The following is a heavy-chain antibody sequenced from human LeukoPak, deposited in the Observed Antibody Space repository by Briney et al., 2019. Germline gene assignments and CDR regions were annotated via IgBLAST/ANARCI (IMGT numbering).Heavy chain of an antibody. V-gene: IGHV3-30*18. CDR1: RFTFSSYG. CDR2: ISYDGSNK. Sequence: PGRSLRLSCAASRFTFSSYGMHWVRQAPGKGLEWVAVISYDGSNKYYADSVKGRFTISRDNSKNTLYLQMNSLRAEDTAVYYCAKDRWELLLMDYWGQGTLVTVSS. CDR3: AKDRWELLLMDY. D-gene: IGHD1-26*01. J-gene: IGHJ4*02.